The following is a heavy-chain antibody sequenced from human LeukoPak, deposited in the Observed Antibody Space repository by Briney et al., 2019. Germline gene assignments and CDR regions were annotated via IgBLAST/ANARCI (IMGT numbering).Heavy chain of an antibody. D-gene: IGHD3-10*01. V-gene: IGHV4-34*01. J-gene: IGHJ4*02. CDR3: ARRVGTMVRGVIITYNFDY. CDR1: GGSFSGYY. Sequence: SETLSLTCAVYGGSFSGYYWSWLRQPPGKGLEWIGEINHSGSTNYNPSLKSRVTISVDTSKNQFSLKLSSVTAADTAVYYCARRVGTMVRGVIITYNFDYWGQGTLVTVSS. CDR2: INHSGST.